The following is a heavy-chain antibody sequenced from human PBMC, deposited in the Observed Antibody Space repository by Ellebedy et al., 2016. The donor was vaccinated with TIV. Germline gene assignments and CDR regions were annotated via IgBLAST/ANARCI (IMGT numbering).Heavy chain of an antibody. J-gene: IGHJ3*01. CDR2: IQSRGEGGTA. V-gene: IGHV3-15*05. CDR1: GLIVTHAS. CDR3: NTGWAYDD. Sequence: GESLKISCEASGLIVTHASMTWVRQAPGKGLEWIGRIQSRGEGGTAAYAAPVQGRFIISRDESENKLFLQMHSLRTEDTGVYYCNTGWAYDDWGQGTRVTVSS.